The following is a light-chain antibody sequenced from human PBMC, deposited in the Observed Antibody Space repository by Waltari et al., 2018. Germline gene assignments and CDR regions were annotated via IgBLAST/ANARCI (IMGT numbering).Light chain of an antibody. V-gene: IGKV6D-21*02. CDR2: DAS. J-gene: IGKJ1*01. Sequence: EIVLTQSPDFQSVTPEEKVTITCRASQSIGSRLHWFQQKPNQSPKLLIKDASQSISGVPSRFSGSGSGTDFTLTINSLEAEDAAVYYCHQIASLPRTFGPGTKVEIK. CDR1: QSIGSR. CDR3: HQIASLPRT.